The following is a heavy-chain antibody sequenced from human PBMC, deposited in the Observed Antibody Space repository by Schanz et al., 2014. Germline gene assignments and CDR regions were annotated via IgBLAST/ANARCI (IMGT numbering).Heavy chain of an antibody. V-gene: IGHV1-18*01. Sequence: QVQLVQSGAEVKKPGASVKVSCKASGYTFTSYGINWVRQAPGQGLEWMGWISTFRNEDTNSAQRFQGRLTMTTDTSTSTAYMELRSLRSDDTAVYYCARGFDLWDRWGQGTLVIVSS. CDR1: GYTFTSYG. D-gene: IGHD3-3*01. CDR2: ISTFRNEDT. CDR3: ARGFDLWDR. J-gene: IGHJ4*02.